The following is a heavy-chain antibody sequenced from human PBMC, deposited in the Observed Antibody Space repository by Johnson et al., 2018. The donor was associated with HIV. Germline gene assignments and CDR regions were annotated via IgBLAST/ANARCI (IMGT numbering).Heavy chain of an antibody. Sequence: QVQLVESGGGLVQPGGSLRLSCAASGFTFSSYAMHWVRQAPGKVLEWVAVISYDGSNKYYADSVKCRITISRDNSKNTLYLKMNSLRAEDTAVYYCAREKYSRSAATDALDIWGQGTMVTVSS. CDR2: ISYDGSNK. D-gene: IGHD6-6*01. V-gene: IGHV3-30-3*01. CDR3: AREKYSRSAATDALDI. CDR1: GFTFSSYA. J-gene: IGHJ3*02.